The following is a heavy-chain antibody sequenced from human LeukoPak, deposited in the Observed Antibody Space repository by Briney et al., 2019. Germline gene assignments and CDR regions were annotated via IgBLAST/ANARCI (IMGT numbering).Heavy chain of an antibody. D-gene: IGHD3-10*01. CDR1: GFTVSSNY. V-gene: IGHV3-66*04. CDR2: LYSAGST. J-gene: IGHJ4*02. CDR3: AKHYGSGRYYFDS. Sequence: GGSLRLSCAASGFTVSSNYMSWVRQAPGKGLEWVSILYSAGSTYYVDSVKGRFTISGDNSKNTLYLQMNSLRAEDTAVYYCAKHYGSGRYYFDSWGQGTLVTVSS.